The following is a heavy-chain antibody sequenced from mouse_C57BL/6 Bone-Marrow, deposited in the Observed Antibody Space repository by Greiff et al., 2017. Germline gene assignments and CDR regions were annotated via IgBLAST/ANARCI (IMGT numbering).Heavy chain of an antibody. J-gene: IGHJ1*03. CDR2: ILPGSGST. V-gene: IGHV1-9*01. D-gene: IGHD1-1*01. Sequence: VKLQESGAELMKPGASVKLSCKATGYTFTGYWIEWVKQRPGHGLEWIGEILPGSGSTNYNEKFKGKATFTADTSSNTAYMKLSSLQTERSAIYYWAEGWSYYYGSSPWYFDDWGKGTTVTVSS. CDR1: GYTFTGYW. CDR3: AEGWSYYYGSSPWYFDD.